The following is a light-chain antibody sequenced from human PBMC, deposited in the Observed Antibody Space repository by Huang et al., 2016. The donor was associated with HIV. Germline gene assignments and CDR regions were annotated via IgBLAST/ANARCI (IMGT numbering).Light chain of an antibody. CDR2: GAS. CDR3: QRYDSAPRA. CDR1: QDICNF. Sequence: DIPMTQSPSSLSASPGVRVTLSCRANQDICNFLAWYQHKPGGVPRILIYGASTLQSGVPSRFSGRGSGTDFTLTITSFQPDDVATYYCQRYDSAPRAFGQGTKVEI. V-gene: IGKV1-27*01. J-gene: IGKJ1*01.